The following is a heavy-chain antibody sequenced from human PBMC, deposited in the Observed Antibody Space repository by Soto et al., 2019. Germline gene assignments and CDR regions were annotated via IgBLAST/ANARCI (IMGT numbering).Heavy chain of an antibody. D-gene: IGHD3-10*01. V-gene: IGHV3-30*18. J-gene: IGHJ4*02. CDR3: AKDLRYGSGSYGLDY. Sequence: LRLSCAASGFTFSSYGMHWVRQAPGKGLEWVAVISYDGSNKYYADSVKGRFTISRDNSKNTLYLQMNSLRAEDTAVYYCAKDLRYGSGSYGLDYWGQGTLVTVSS. CDR2: ISYDGSNK. CDR1: GFTFSSYG.